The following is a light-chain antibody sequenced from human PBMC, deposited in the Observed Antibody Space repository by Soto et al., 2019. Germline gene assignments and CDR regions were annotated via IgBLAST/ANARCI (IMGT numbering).Light chain of an antibody. V-gene: IGKV3-20*01. J-gene: IGKJ1*01. Sequence: EIVLTQSPATLSLSTGDSATLTCRASQGVSSYLAWYQQKPGQAPRLLIYDASSRATGIPARFSGSGSGTDFTLTISRLEPEDFAVYYCQQYGSSGTFGQGTKVDIK. CDR3: QQYGSSGT. CDR2: DAS. CDR1: QGVSSY.